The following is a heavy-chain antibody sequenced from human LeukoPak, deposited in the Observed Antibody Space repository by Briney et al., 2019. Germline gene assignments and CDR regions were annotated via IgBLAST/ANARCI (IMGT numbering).Heavy chain of an antibody. CDR1: GFTFGSYT. CDR3: AAAGDY. V-gene: IGHV3-48*02. D-gene: IGHD3-10*01. Sequence: GSLRLSCAVSGFTFGSYTMNWVRQAPGKGLEWVSHISSTSTTCYADSVKGRFTTSRDNAKNLLYLQMNSLRDEDTAVYYCAAAGDYWGQGTLVTVSS. CDR2: ISSTSTT. J-gene: IGHJ4*02.